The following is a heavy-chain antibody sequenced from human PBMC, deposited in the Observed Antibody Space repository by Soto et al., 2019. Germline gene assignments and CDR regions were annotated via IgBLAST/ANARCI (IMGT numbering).Heavy chain of an antibody. CDR2: IKSKTDGGTT. Sequence: GGSLRLSCAASGFTFSNAWMNWVRQAPGKGLEWVGRIKSKTDGGTTDYAAPVKGRFTISRDDSKNTLYLQMNSLKTEDTAVYYCTTEVIAVAAFYYGMDVWGQGTTVTVSS. CDR1: GFTFSNAW. D-gene: IGHD6-19*01. CDR3: TTEVIAVAAFYYGMDV. J-gene: IGHJ6*02. V-gene: IGHV3-15*07.